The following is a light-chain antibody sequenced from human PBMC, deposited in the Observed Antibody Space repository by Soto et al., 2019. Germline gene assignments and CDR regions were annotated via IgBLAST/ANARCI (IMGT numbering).Light chain of an antibody. CDR1: QSISSY. CDR3: QQSYTTVRS. CDR2: AAS. Sequence: TLSASVGDRVTINCRASQSISSYLNWYQQKPGKAPQLLIYAASRLQSGVPPRFSGSGAGTDFTLTISSLQPEDFATYFCQQSYTTVRSFGGGTKVDI. J-gene: IGKJ4*01. V-gene: IGKV1-39*01.